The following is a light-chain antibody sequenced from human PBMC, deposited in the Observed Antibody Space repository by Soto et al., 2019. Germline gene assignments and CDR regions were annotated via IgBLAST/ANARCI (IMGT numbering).Light chain of an antibody. CDR1: QSVSSSY. CDR2: GAS. J-gene: IGKJ4*01. V-gene: IGKV3-20*01. CDR3: QHYANWPLT. Sequence: EIVLTQSPGTLSLSPGERATLSCRASQSVSSSYLAWYQQKPGQAPRLLIYGASSRATGIPDRFSGSGSGTDFTLTTSRLEPEDFAVYYCQHYANWPLTFGGGTKVDIK.